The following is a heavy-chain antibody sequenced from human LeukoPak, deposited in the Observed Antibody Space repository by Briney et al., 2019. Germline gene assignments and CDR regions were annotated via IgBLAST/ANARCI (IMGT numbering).Heavy chain of an antibody. CDR3: ASHYLGNDAFDI. D-gene: IGHD3-16*01. V-gene: IGHV1-2*02. J-gene: IGHJ3*02. Sequence: ASVKVSCKASRYSFTDYYIHWVRQAPGQGLEWMGWINPNNGDTKYAQKFQGRVTMTRDTSISTAYMELSRLRSDDTAVYYCASHYLGNDAFDIWGQGTMVTVSS. CDR2: INPNNGDT. CDR1: RYSFTDYY.